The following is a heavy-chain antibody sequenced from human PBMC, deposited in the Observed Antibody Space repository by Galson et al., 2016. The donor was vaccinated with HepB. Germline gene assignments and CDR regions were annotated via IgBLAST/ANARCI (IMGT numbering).Heavy chain of an antibody. V-gene: IGHV3-73*01. CDR2: IKTTANSYAT. J-gene: IGHJ4*02. Sequence: SLRLSCAASGFTFSVSAIHWVRQPSGKGLEWVGRIKTTANSYATAYAASVKGRFTIFRDDSKNTAYLQMNSLNTEDTAVYYCTRLDYGDFRFDYWGQGALVTVSS. D-gene: IGHD4-17*01. CDR1: GFTFSVSA. CDR3: TRLDYGDFRFDY.